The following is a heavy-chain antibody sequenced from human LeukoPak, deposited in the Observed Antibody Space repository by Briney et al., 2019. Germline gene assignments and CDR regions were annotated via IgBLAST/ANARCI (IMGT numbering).Heavy chain of an antibody. Sequence: GRSLRLSCAASGFTFSSYGMHWVRQAPGKGLEWVAVISYDGSNKYYADSVKGRFTISRDNSKNTLYLQMNSLRAEDTAVYYCAKDGGTYDSSGYLDYWGQGTLVTVSS. V-gene: IGHV3-30*18. CDR1: GFTFSSYG. CDR2: ISYDGSNK. J-gene: IGHJ4*02. CDR3: AKDGGTYDSSGYLDY. D-gene: IGHD3-22*01.